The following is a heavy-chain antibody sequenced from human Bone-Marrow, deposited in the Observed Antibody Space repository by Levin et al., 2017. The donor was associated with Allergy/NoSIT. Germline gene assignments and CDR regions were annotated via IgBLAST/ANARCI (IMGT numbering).Heavy chain of an antibody. CDR1: GFTFSSYA. Sequence: RSGGSLRLSCAASGFTFSSYAMSWVRQAPGKGLEWVSAISGRGESTYYADSVRGRFTFSRDNSKNTLYLQMNSLRAEDTAVYYCAKGVFTGYGTGSYPDHWGQGTLVTVSS. CDR2: ISGRGEST. CDR3: AKGVFTGYGTGSYPDH. D-gene: IGHD3-10*01. V-gene: IGHV3-23*01. J-gene: IGHJ4*02.